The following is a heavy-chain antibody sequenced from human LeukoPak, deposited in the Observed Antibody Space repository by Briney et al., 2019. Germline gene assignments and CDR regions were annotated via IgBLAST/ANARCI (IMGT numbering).Heavy chain of an antibody. V-gene: IGHV5-51*01. D-gene: IGHD4-17*01. CDR3: AGLDDYGDYREPFYFDY. CDR2: IYPGDSDT. J-gene: IGHJ4*02. CDR1: GYSFTSYW. Sequence: GESLKISCKGSGYSFTSYWIGWVRQMPGKGLEWMGIIYPGDSDTRYSPSFQGQVTISADKSISTAYLQWSSLKASDTAMYYCAGLDDYGDYREPFYFDYWGQGTLVTVSS.